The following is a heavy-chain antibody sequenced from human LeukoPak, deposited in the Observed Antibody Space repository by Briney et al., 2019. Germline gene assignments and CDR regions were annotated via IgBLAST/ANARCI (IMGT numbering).Heavy chain of an antibody. Sequence: GASVTVSCKASGYTFTSYGISWVRQAPGQGFEWMGWISAYNGNTNYAQKLQGRVTMTTDTSTSTAYMELRSLRSDDTAVYYCATDLIAAAGTGQDYWGQGTLVTVSS. J-gene: IGHJ4*02. CDR2: ISAYNGNT. CDR1: GYTFTSYG. CDR3: ATDLIAAAGTGQDY. D-gene: IGHD6-13*01. V-gene: IGHV1-18*04.